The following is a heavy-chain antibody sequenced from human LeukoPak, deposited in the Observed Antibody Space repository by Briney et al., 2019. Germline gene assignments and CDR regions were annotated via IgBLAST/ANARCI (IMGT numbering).Heavy chain of an antibody. CDR1: GFTFSRYP. Sequence: PGGSLRPSCAASGFTFSRYPLHWVRQAPGKGLEWVAVISYDGKVKYYADSVKGRFSISRDDSNNALYLQMNNLRIEDTAVYYCARDALPGYGDYFDYWGQGTLVTVSS. CDR2: ISYDGKVK. V-gene: IGHV3-30*04. J-gene: IGHJ4*02. D-gene: IGHD4-17*01. CDR3: ARDALPGYGDYFDY.